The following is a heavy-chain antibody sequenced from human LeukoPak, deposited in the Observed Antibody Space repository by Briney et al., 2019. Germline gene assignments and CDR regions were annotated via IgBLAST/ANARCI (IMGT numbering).Heavy chain of an antibody. J-gene: IGHJ4*02. CDR1: GFTFSSHW. D-gene: IGHD3-22*01. V-gene: IGHV3-7*01. CDR3: ARGSTYYDSSGQVPFDY. Sequence: SGGSLRLSCAASGFTFSSHWTTWVRQAPGKGLEWVANIKEDGTRKNYVDSVKGRFTISRDNAKNSLYLQMNSLRAEDTAVYYCARGSTYYDSSGQVPFDYWGQGTLVTVSS. CDR2: IKEDGTRK.